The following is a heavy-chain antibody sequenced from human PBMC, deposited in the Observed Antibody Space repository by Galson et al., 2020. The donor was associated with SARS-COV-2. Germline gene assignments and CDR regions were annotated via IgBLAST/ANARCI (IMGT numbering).Heavy chain of an antibody. D-gene: IGHD6-19*01. J-gene: IGHJ4*02. V-gene: IGHV3-11*01. Sequence: GESLKISCSASGFTFNDYYMSWIRQAPGEGLEWFSYITFSSNTIYYADSVKGRFTISRDNAKNSLYLQMNSLRAEDTAVYYCAREGSSGRGSFDYWGQGTLVTVSS. CDR1: GFTFNDYY. CDR2: ITFSSNTI. CDR3: AREGSSGRGSFDY.